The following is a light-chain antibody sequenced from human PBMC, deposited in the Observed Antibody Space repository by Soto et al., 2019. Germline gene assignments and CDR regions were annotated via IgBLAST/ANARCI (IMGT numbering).Light chain of an antibody. CDR1: QSVKSNY. V-gene: IGKV3-20*01. J-gene: IGKJ2*01. CDR2: GVF. CDR3: QLYDGSPRT. Sequence: ETVLTQSPGTVSLSPGERATLSCRTSQSVKSNYLAWYRQKPGQAPRLLIYGVFNRATGIPDRFSGSGSGTDFTLTISGLEPEDAAVYYCQLYDGSPRTFGQGTKLEIK.